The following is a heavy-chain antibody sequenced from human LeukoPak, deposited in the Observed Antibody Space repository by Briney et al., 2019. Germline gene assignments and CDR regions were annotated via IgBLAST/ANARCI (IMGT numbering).Heavy chain of an antibody. V-gene: IGHV4-38-2*02. Sequence: SETLSLTCTVSGYSISSGYYWGWIRQPPGKGLEWIGSIYHSGSTYYNPSLKSRVTISVDTSKNQFSLKLRSVMAADTAVYYCARAYCVGDCTVLHIYFENWGQGTLVTVSS. J-gene: IGHJ4*02. D-gene: IGHD2-21*02. CDR3: ARAYCVGDCTVLHIYFEN. CDR2: IYHSGST. CDR1: GYSISSGYY.